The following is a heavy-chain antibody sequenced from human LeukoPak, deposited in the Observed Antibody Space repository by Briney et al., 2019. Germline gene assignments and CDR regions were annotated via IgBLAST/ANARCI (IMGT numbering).Heavy chain of an antibody. Sequence: SETLSLTCAVSGYFISSGYYWGWIRPPPGKGLEWTGGVSHSGSTFYTPSLKSRVTISVDPSRNQFSLKLSSLTAADTAVYYCASTALGYCTTSSCPDYWGPGTLVTVSS. CDR3: ASTALGYCTTSSCPDY. V-gene: IGHV4-38-2*01. CDR2: VSHSGST. J-gene: IGHJ4*02. D-gene: IGHD2-2*01. CDR1: GYFISSGYY.